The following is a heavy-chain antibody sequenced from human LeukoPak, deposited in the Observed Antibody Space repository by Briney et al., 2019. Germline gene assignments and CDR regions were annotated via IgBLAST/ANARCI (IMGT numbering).Heavy chain of an antibody. CDR3: AKTGYYDSSGYYYGDFDY. Sequence: GESLKISCKGSGYSFTSYWIGWVRQMPGKGLEWMGFIYPGNSNTRYSPSFQGQVTISADKSISTAYLQWSSLKASDTAMYYCAKTGYYDSSGYYYGDFDYWGQGTLVTVSS. CDR1: GYSFTSYW. V-gene: IGHV5-51*01. J-gene: IGHJ4*02. CDR2: IYPGNSNT. D-gene: IGHD3-22*01.